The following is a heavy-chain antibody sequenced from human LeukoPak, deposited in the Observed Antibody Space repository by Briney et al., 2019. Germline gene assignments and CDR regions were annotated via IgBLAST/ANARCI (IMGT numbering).Heavy chain of an antibody. V-gene: IGHV1-2*02. Sequence: ASVKVSCKASGYTFTGYYMHWVRQAPGQGLEWMGWINPNSGGTNYAQKLQGRVTMTTDTSTSTAYMELRSLRSDDTAVYYCARAPRGYYDSSGYFPLDYWGQGTLVTVSS. CDR3: ARAPRGYYDSSGYFPLDY. CDR1: GYTFTGYY. J-gene: IGHJ4*02. CDR2: INPNSGGT. D-gene: IGHD3-22*01.